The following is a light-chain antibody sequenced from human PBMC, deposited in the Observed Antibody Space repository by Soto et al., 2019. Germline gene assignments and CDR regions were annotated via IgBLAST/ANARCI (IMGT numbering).Light chain of an antibody. J-gene: IGKJ2*02. CDR2: DAY. CDR1: QSVDRY. V-gene: IGKV3-11*01. Sequence: EVVLTQSPDTLSLSPGETATLSCRASQSVDRYVDWYQQKLGQAPRLLIYDAYTRATGVAARFTGSGSATDFSLTITSLEPEDFAVYYCQQRAKWPSTFGPGTKVE. CDR3: QQRAKWPST.